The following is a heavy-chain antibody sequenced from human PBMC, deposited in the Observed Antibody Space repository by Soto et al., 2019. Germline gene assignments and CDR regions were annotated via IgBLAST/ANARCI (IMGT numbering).Heavy chain of an antibody. J-gene: IGHJ6*02. D-gene: IGHD5-18*01. V-gene: IGHV4-30-4*01. CDR2: IYYSGRT. Sequence: QVQLQESGPGLVKPSQTLSLTCTVSGGSISSGDYYWSWIRQPPGKPLAWLGYIYYSGRTYYTPSLRSRVTISVDTSKNQFCLKLSAVTAADTAGYFCARERQFGYGFYYGMDVWGQGTTVTVPS. CDR3: ARERQFGYGFYYGMDV. CDR1: GGSISSGDYY.